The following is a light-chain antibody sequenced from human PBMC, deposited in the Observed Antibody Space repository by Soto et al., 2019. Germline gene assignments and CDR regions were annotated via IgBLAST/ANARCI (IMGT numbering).Light chain of an antibody. CDR2: GAS. CDR1: QSVSSSY. CDR3: QQYTGSPKT. J-gene: IGKJ1*01. Sequence: EIVLTQSPGTLSLSPGERATLSCRASQSVSSSYLAWYQQKPGQGPRLLIYGASSRATGIPDRFRGSGSGTDFTLTISRLEPEDIAVYYCQQYTGSPKTFGQGTKVEIK. V-gene: IGKV3-20*01.